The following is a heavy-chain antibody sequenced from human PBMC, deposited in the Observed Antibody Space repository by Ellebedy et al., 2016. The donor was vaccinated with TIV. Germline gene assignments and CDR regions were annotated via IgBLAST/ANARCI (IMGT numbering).Heavy chain of an antibody. CDR2: IYTDERT. CDR1: EFTVSYNY. CDR3: ARASFYDVDLSGWYFDL. J-gene: IGHJ2*01. Sequence: LSLTCAASEFTVSYNYMNWVRQAPGKGPEWVSGIYTDERTYYADSVKGRFTISRDNSKNTLYLQMNSLRTEDTSVYYCARASFYDVDLSGWYFDLWGRGTLVTVSS. V-gene: IGHV3-66*01. D-gene: IGHD3-10*02.